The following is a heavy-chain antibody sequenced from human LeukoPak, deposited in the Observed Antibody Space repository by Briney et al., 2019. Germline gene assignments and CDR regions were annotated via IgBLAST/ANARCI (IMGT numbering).Heavy chain of an antibody. CDR3: ARGTVTMVDY. V-gene: IGHV3-53*01. J-gene: IGHJ4*02. CDR1: GFSVSSNY. CDR2: IYSGGST. D-gene: IGHD3-10*01. Sequence: PGGSLRLSCAASGFSVSSNYMSWVRQAPGKGLEWVSVIYSGGSTYYADSVKGRFTISRDNSKNTLYLQMKSLRAEDTAVYYCARGTVTMVDYWGQGTLVTVSS.